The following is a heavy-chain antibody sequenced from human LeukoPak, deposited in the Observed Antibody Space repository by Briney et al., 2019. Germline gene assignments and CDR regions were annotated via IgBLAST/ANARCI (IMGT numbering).Heavy chain of an antibody. Sequence: SETLSLTCAVYGGSFSGYGWTWIRQPPGKGLEWIGEINHSGSTNYNPSLKSRVTITEDTSKNQFSLMLSSVTAADTAVYYCARRFSSSGWYSHSGQGTLVTVSS. D-gene: IGHD6-19*01. J-gene: IGHJ4*02. CDR3: ARRFSSSGWYSH. CDR2: INHSGST. CDR1: GGSFSGYG. V-gene: IGHV4-34*01.